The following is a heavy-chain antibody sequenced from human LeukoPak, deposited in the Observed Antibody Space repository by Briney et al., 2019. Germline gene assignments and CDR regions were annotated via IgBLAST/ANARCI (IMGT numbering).Heavy chain of an antibody. J-gene: IGHJ4*02. Sequence: PRGSWRRSCAASGFTFSVPSMNWVGQAEGPVLHRVSYISTSSNTIYYADSVKGRFIISRDNAKNSLYLQMNSLRDEDTAVYYCARESGTTGFDYWGQGTLVTVSS. V-gene: IGHV3-48*02. CDR1: GFTFSVPS. CDR2: ISTSSNTI. CDR3: ARESGTTGFDY. D-gene: IGHD1-1*01.